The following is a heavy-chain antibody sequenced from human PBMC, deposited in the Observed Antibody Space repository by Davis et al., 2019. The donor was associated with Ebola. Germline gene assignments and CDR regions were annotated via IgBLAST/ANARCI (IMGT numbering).Heavy chain of an antibody. J-gene: IGHJ4*02. Sequence: SVTVSCKASGGTFSSYAISWVRQAPGQGLEWMGRIIPILGIANYAQKFQGRVTITADKSTSTAYMELSSLRSENTAVYYCARDDLDRTTAFDYWGQGTLVTVSS. V-gene: IGHV1-69*04. D-gene: IGHD4-17*01. CDR2: IIPILGIA. CDR3: ARDDLDRTTAFDY. CDR1: GGTFSSYA.